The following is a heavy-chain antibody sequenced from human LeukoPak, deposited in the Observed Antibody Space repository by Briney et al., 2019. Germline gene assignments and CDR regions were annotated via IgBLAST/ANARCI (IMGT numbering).Heavy chain of an antibody. CDR2: ISGSGGST. J-gene: IGHJ6*03. CDR1: GFTFSSYA. Sequence: GGSLRLSCAASGFTFSSYAMSWVRQAPGKGLEWVPAISGSGGSTYYADSVKGRFTISRDNSKNTLYLQMNSLRAEDTAVYYCASCSSTSCYNYYYMDVWGKGTTVTVSS. D-gene: IGHD2-2*01. V-gene: IGHV3-23*01. CDR3: ASCSSTSCYNYYYMDV.